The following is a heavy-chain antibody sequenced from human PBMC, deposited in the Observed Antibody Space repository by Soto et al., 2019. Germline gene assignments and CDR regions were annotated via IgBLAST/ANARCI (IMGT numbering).Heavy chain of an antibody. CDR1: GATFNDYT. CDR3: ASGKSPMTQDRMGFYYYMDV. J-gene: IGHJ6*03. CDR2: VIPLLDAS. Sequence: QVQLVQSGAEVKKPGSSVRISCAASGATFNDYTFTWVRRAPGQGLEWMGRVIPLLDASNYAEKFQERVTITADRSTSTVYMELSGLKSADSAIYYCASGKSPMTQDRMGFYYYMDVWGKGTTVTVSS. V-gene: IGHV1-69*08. D-gene: IGHD2-15*01.